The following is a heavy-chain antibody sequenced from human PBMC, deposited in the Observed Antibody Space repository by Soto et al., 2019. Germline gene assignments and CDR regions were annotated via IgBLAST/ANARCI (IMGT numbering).Heavy chain of an antibody. CDR2: ISSSSSYI. CDR1: GFTFSSYS. D-gene: IGHD3-16*01. V-gene: IGHV3-21*01. Sequence: PGGSLRLSCAASGFTFSSYSMNWVRLAPGKGLEWVSSISSSSSYIYYADSVKGRFTISRDNAKNSLYPQMNSLRAEDTAVYYCARDFTQGXFDYWGQGTLVTVSS. CDR3: ARDFTQGXFDY. J-gene: IGHJ4*02.